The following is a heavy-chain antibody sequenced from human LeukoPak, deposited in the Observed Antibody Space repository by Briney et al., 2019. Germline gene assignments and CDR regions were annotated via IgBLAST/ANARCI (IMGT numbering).Heavy chain of an antibody. CDR1: GGSFSGYY. CDR2: INHSGST. CDR3: ARGFSPAVRRGSGSSNWFDL. D-gene: IGHD3-10*01. V-gene: IGHV4-34*01. Sequence: SETLSLTCAVYGGSFSGYYWSWIRQPPGKGLEWIGEINHSGSTNYNLSLKSRVTISVDTSKNQFSLKLSSVTAADTAVYYCARGFSPAVRRGSGSSNWFDLWGQGTLVTVSS. J-gene: IGHJ5*02.